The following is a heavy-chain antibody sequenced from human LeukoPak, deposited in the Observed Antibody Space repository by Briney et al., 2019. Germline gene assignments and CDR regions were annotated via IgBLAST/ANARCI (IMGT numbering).Heavy chain of an antibody. J-gene: IGHJ4*02. CDR2: INHSGST. Sequence: PSETLSLTCAVYGGSFSGYYWSWIRQPPGKGLEWIGEINHSGSTNYNPSLKSRLTISVDTSKNQFSLKLSSVTAADTAVYYCARGRRVVVPAAITRLDYWGQGTLVTVSS. V-gene: IGHV4-34*01. CDR3: ARGRRVVVPAAITRLDY. CDR1: GGSFSGYY. D-gene: IGHD2-2*01.